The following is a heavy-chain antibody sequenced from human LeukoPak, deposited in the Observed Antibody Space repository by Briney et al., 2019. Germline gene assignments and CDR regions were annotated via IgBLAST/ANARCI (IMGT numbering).Heavy chain of an antibody. J-gene: IGHJ6*02. CDR3: AKEWCQYCSGGSCSTNYYYYYGMDV. Sequence: GRSLTLSCAASGFTFNSHGMHWVRQAPGKGLEWVAVISYDGSNKYYADSVKGRFTISRDNSKNTLYLQMNSLRAEDTAVYYCAKEWCQYCSGGSCSTNYYYYYGMDVWGQGTTVTVSS. CDR2: ISYDGSNK. D-gene: IGHD2-15*01. CDR1: GFTFNSHG. V-gene: IGHV3-30*18.